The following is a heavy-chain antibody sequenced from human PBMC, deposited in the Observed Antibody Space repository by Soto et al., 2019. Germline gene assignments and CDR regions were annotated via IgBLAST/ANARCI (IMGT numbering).Heavy chain of an antibody. V-gene: IGHV1-24*01. D-gene: IGHD3-10*01. CDR2: FDPEDGET. Sequence: ASVKVSCKVSGYTLTELSMHWVRQAPGKGLEWMGGFDPEDGETIYAQKFQGRVTMTEDTSTDTAYMELSSLRSEDTAVYYCATGRRGLTMVRGVKGVYYFDYWGQGTLVTVSS. CDR3: ATGRRGLTMVRGVKGVYYFDY. J-gene: IGHJ4*02. CDR1: GYTLTELS.